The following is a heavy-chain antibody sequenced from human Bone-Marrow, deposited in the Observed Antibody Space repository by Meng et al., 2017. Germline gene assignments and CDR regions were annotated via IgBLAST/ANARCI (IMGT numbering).Heavy chain of an antibody. CDR3: ARDRDYGGFDY. J-gene: IGHJ4*02. V-gene: IGHV3-66*01. Sequence: EVQLVESGGGVVQPGGSLRLSCAASGFTVSSNFMSWVRQAPGKGLEWVSVIYSIGSTYYTDSVKGRFTISRDNSKNTSYLQMSSLRAEDTAVYYCARDRDYGGFDYWGQGTLVTVSS. D-gene: IGHD4-23*01. CDR1: GFTVSSNF. CDR2: IYSIGST.